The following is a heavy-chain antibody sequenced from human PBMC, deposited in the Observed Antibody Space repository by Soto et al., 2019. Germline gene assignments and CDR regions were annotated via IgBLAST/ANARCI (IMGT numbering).Heavy chain of an antibody. Sequence: QLQLQESGSGLVKPSQTLSLTCAVSGGSIRSGGYSWSWIRQPPGKGLEWIWYIYHSGSTYYNPSLKSRVTISVDRSKNQFSLKLSSVTAADTAVYYCAGSITGTTLHYGGQGTLVTVSS. CDR1: GGSIRSGGYS. J-gene: IGHJ4*02. CDR3: AGSITGTTLHY. V-gene: IGHV4-30-2*01. CDR2: IYHSGST. D-gene: IGHD1-7*01.